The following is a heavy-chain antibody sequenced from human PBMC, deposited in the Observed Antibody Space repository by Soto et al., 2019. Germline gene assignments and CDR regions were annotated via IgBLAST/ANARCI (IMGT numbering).Heavy chain of an antibody. V-gene: IGHV3-33*01. CDR1: GFTFSSYG. D-gene: IGHD6-19*01. CDR3: ARAELEWLVLDY. Sequence: QVQLVESGGGVVQPGRSLRLSCAASGFTFSSYGMHWVRQAPGKGLEWVAVIWYDGSNKYYADSVKGRFTISRDNSKNTLYLQMNSLRAEDTAVHYCARAELEWLVLDYWGQGTLVTVSS. CDR2: IWYDGSNK. J-gene: IGHJ4*02.